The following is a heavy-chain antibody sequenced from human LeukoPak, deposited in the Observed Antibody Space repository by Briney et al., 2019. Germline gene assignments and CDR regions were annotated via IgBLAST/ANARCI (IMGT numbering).Heavy chain of an antibody. Sequence: ASVKVSCKASGYTFTDYYMHWVRQAPGQGLEWMGWINPNSGGTNYAQKFQGRVTMTRDTSISTAYMELSRLRSDDTAVYYCARGATVTTYHYYYMDVWGKGTRSPSP. J-gene: IGHJ6*03. CDR2: INPNSGGT. CDR1: GYTFTDYY. D-gene: IGHD4-11*01. CDR3: ARGATVTTYHYYYMDV. V-gene: IGHV1-2*02.